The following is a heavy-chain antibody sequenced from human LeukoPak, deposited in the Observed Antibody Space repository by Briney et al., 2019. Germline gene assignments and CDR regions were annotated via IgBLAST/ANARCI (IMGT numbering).Heavy chain of an antibody. CDR2: ISGSGSTT. D-gene: IGHD1-26*01. J-gene: IGHJ4*02. CDR3: AKGPQWELPHFDY. Sequence: GGSLRLSCAASGLTFSTYAINWVRQAPGKGLEWVSGISGSGSTTYYADSVKGRSTISRDNSKNTVYLQMNSLRAEDTAIYYCAKGPQWELPHFDYWGQGTLVTVSS. V-gene: IGHV3-23*01. CDR1: GLTFSTYA.